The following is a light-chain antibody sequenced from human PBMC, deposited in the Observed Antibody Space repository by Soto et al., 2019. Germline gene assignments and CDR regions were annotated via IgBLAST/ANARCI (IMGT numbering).Light chain of an antibody. J-gene: IGKJ1*01. CDR2: DAS. CDR3: QQYNSYSST. Sequence: DIQMTQSPSTLSASVGYRFTITCRASQTISNWLAWYQQKPGKAPKLLIYDASILESGVPSRFSGSGSGTEFTPTISSLQPDDFAAYYCQQYNSYSSTFGQGTTGDIK. CDR1: QTISNW. V-gene: IGKV1-5*01.